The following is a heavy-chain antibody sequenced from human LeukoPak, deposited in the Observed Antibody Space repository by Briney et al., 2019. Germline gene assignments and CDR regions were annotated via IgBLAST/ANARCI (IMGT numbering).Heavy chain of an antibody. Sequence: ASVKVSCKVSGCTLTELSMHWVRQAPGKGLEWMGGFDPEDGETIYAQKFQGRVTMTEDTSTDTAYMELSSLRSEDTAVYYCATDLLIPHSSGYLSGGWGQGTLVTVSS. CDR2: FDPEDGET. J-gene: IGHJ4*02. CDR1: GCTLTELS. CDR3: ATDLLIPHSSGYLSGG. V-gene: IGHV1-24*01. D-gene: IGHD3-22*01.